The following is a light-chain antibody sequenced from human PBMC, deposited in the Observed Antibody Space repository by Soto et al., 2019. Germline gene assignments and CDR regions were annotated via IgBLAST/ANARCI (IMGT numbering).Light chain of an antibody. V-gene: IGKV3-15*01. J-gene: IGKJ4*01. CDR3: HQYNNWPPLT. Sequence: EIVMTQSPGTLSVSPGERATLSCRASQSVSTNLAWYQQKPGQAPRLLISGASTRATGIPARFSGSGSGTEFTLTISSLQSEDFAVYYCHQYNNWPPLTFGGGTKVEIK. CDR2: GAS. CDR1: QSVSTN.